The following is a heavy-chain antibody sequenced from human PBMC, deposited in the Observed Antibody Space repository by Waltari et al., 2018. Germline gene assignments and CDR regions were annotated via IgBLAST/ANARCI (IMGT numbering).Heavy chain of an antibody. D-gene: IGHD6-19*01. Sequence: QVQLQQWGAGLLKPSETLSLTCAVYGGSFSGYSWSWIRQPPGKGLEWIGEINYSGSTNYNPSLKSRVTISVDTSKNQFSLKLSSVTAADTAVYYCASGYSSGWPYYYYYYMDVWGKGTTVTVSS. V-gene: IGHV4-34*02. CDR2: INYSGST. CDR3: ASGYSSGWPYYYYYYMDV. CDR1: GGSFSGYS. J-gene: IGHJ6*03.